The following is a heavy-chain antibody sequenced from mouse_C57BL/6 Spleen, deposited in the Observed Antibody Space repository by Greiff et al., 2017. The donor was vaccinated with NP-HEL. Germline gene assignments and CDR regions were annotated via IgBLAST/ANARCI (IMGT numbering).Heavy chain of an antibody. CDR2: INPNNGGT. J-gene: IGHJ2*01. CDR3: ARLTGTLYYFDY. D-gene: IGHD4-1*01. V-gene: IGHV1-22*01. CDR1: GYTFTDYN. Sequence: VQLQQSGPELVKPGASVKMSCKASGYTFTDYNMHWVKQSHGKSLEWIGYINPNNGGTSYNQKFKGKATLTVNKSSSTAYMELRSLTSEDSAVYYCARLTGTLYYFDYWGQGTTLTVSS.